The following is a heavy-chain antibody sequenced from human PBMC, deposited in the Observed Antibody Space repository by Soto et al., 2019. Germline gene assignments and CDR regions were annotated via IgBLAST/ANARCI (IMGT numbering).Heavy chain of an antibody. V-gene: IGHV4-34*01. Sequence: EPLSLTCPVEGGSFSGYDWSWILLPPGKGLEWIGEINHSGSTNYNPSLKSRVTISVDTSKNQFSLKLSSATAADTAVYYCARGYSYGQYYYYCGMDVWGQGTTVT. CDR3: ARGYSYGQYYYYCGMDV. D-gene: IGHD5-18*01. CDR1: GGSFSGYD. J-gene: IGHJ6*01. CDR2: INHSGST.